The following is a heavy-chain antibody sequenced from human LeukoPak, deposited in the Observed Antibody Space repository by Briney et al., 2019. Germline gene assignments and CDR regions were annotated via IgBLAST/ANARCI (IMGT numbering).Heavy chain of an antibody. CDR2: IFYTGNT. D-gene: IGHD2-15*01. Sequence: SETLSLTCTVSGGSIRSDDYYWSWIRQPPGKGLEWIGYIFYTGNTHYNPSLLSRVTFSVDTSKNQFSLKLSSVTAADTAVYFCATVVVVAATNYYYATDVWGQGTTVTVSS. V-gene: IGHV4-30-4*01. CDR1: GGSIRSDDYY. CDR3: ATVVVVAATNYYYATDV. J-gene: IGHJ6*02.